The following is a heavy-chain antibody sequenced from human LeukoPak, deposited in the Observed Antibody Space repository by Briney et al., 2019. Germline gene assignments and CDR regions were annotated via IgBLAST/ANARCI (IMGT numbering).Heavy chain of an antibody. CDR3: ARGGDGYSFDN. CDR2: INSDGSST. D-gene: IGHD5-24*01. J-gene: IGHJ4*02. Sequence: GGSLRLSCAASGFIFSNYWMHCVRQAPGKGLVWVSHINSDGSSTIYAESVKGRFTISRDNARNTLYLQMNSVTADEPAVYYCARGGDGYSFDNWGQGTLVPVSS. CDR1: GFIFSNYW. V-gene: IGHV3-74*01.